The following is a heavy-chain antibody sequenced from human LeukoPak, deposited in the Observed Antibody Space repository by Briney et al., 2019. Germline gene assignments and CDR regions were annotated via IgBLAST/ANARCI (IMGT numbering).Heavy chain of an antibody. J-gene: IGHJ4*02. CDR1: GYTFTGYY. CDR3: ACQICSSSSCYLYFDY. CDR2: INPNSGGT. Sequence: ASVKVSCKASGYTFTGYYMHWVRQAPGQGLEWMGWINPNSGGTNYAQKFQGRVTMTRDTSISTVYMELSRLRSDDTAVYYCACQICSSSSCYLYFDYWGQGTLVTVSS. D-gene: IGHD2-2*01. V-gene: IGHV1-2*02.